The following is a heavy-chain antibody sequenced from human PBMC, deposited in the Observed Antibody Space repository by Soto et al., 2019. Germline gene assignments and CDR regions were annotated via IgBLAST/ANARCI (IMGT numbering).Heavy chain of an antibody. CDR1: GRSVTSHH. D-gene: IGHD3-16*01. CDR2: PSYTGTT. V-gene: IGHV4-59*02. CDR3: ARDRPAGLSHYFDP. Sequence: PSETLSLTCFVSGRSVTSHHRSWSRSFPGQGLEWIAYPSYTGTTNYNPSLQSRVTISLDTSKNQLSLKWTSMTVAHKAIYYCARDRPAGLSHYFDPWGQGTLVTVSS. J-gene: IGHJ5*02.